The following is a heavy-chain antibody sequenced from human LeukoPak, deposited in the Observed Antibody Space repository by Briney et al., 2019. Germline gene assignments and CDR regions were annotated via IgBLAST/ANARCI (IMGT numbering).Heavy chain of an antibody. CDR3: ARLRDGFRHDN. J-gene: IGHJ4*02. V-gene: IGHV4-59*02. D-gene: IGHD5-24*01. Sequence: SETLSLTCTVSGGSVSSSYWSWIRQSPGKGLEWIGYIHYSGSTHYNPSLESRVSISMDTSKNQFSLKMTSVTTADTAVYYCARLRDGFRHDNWGQGTLVTVS. CDR1: GGSVSSSY. CDR2: IHYSGST.